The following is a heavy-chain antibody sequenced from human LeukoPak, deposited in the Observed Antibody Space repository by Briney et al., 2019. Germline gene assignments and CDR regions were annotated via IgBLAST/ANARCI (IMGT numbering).Heavy chain of an antibody. CDR1: GFTFGDYA. CDR2: IRSKAYGGTT. V-gene: IGHV3-49*03. J-gene: IGHJ3*02. CDR3: TRGDYYDRPWDAFDI. D-gene: IGHD3-22*01. Sequence: GGSLRLSCTASGFTFGDYAMSWFRQAPGKGLEWVGFIRSKAYGGTTEYAASVKGRFTISRDDSKSIAYLQMNSLKTEDTAVYYCTRGDYYDRPWDAFDIWGQGTMVTVSS.